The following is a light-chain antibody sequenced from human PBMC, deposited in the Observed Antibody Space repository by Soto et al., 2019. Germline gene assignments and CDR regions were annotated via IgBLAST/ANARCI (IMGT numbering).Light chain of an antibody. V-gene: IGKV1-39*01. J-gene: IGKJ4*01. CDR3: QQSYSTPWD. CDR1: QSISSY. Sequence: DIQMTQSPSSLSASVGDRVTITCRASQSISSYLNWYQQKPGKAPKLLIYAASSLQSGVPSRFSGSGSGTDCTLTISSPQPEDCATYYCQQSYSTPWDFGGGTKVEIK. CDR2: AAS.